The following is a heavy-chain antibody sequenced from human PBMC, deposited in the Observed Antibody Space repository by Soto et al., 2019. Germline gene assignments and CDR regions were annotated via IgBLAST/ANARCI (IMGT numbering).Heavy chain of an antibody. CDR1: GFSISNYG. Sequence: PGGSLRLSCAASGFSISNYGMHWVRQAPGKGLEWVAVISYDGSSKYNADPVKGRCTISRENSKNTLHLQMNSLRAEDTAVYYCSKDRRGGRAVLDSWAQGT. J-gene: IGHJ4*02. D-gene: IGHD2-8*01. CDR3: SKDRRGGRAVLDS. V-gene: IGHV3-30*18. CDR2: ISYDGSSK.